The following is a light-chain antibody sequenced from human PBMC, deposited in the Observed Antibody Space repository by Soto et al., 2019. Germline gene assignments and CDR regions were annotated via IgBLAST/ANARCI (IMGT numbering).Light chain of an antibody. CDR1: QSVINNY. CDR3: QQYGSSGT. V-gene: IGKV3-20*01. J-gene: IGKJ1*01. CDR2: GAS. Sequence: EIVWTQSPGTLSLFPGERATLSCRASQSVINNYLAWYQQKPGQAPRLLIYGASNRATGIPDRFSGSGSGTDFTLTISRLEPEDFAVYYCQQYGSSGTFGQGTKVEIK.